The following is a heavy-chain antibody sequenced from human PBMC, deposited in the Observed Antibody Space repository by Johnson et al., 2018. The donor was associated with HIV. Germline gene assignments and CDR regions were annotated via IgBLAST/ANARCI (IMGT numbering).Heavy chain of an antibody. V-gene: IGHV3-11*04. D-gene: IGHD4-17*01. J-gene: IGHJ3*02. CDR1: RFTFSDYY. Sequence: VQVVESGGGLVKPGGSLRLSCAASRFTFSDYYMSWIRQTPGKGLEWVSYISSSANTLYYADSVKGRFTISRDNAKNSLYLQMNSLRAEDTAVYYCARDGIVNGDYAATYAFDIWGQGTMVTVSS. CDR2: ISSSANTL. CDR3: ARDGIVNGDYAATYAFDI.